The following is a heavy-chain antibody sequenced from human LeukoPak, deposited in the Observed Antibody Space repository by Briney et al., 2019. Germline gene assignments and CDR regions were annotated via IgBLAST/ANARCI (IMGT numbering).Heavy chain of an antibody. CDR2: IKQDGSEK. J-gene: IGHJ4*02. D-gene: IGHD3-3*01. CDR1: GFTFSSYW. Sequence: PGGSLRLSCAASGFTFSSYWMSWVRQAPGKGLEWVANIKQDGSEKYYVDSVKGRFTISRDNAKNSLYLQMNSLRAEDTAVYYCARDNFRDFWSGYYRGNVYFDYWGQGTLATVSS. V-gene: IGHV3-7*01. CDR3: ARDNFRDFWSGYYRGNVYFDY.